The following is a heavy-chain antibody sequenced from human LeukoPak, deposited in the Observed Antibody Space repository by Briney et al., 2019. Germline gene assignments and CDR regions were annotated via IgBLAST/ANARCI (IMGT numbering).Heavy chain of an antibody. CDR3: ARARNCSGGSCYSGLFDY. CDR1: GGSISSYY. D-gene: IGHD2-15*01. CDR2: IYTSGST. J-gene: IGHJ4*02. V-gene: IGHV4-4*07. Sequence: PSETLSLTCTVSGGSISSYYWSWIRQPAGKGLEWIGRIYTSGSTNYNPSLKSRVTMSVDTSKNQFSLKLSSVTAADTAVYYCARARNCSGGSCYSGLFDYWGQGTLVTVSS.